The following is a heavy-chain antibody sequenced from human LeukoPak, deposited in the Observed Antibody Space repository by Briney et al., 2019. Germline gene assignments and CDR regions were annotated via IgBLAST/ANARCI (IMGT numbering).Heavy chain of an antibody. CDR2: ISSNGDST. J-gene: IGHJ6*04. CDR1: GFTFSDYY. Sequence: GGSLRLSCAASGFTFSDYYMSWIRQAPGKGLEYVSAISSNGDSTYYANFVKGRFIISRDNSKNTLYLQMGSLRPEDMAVYYCARDRPGDVWGEGTTVTVSS. V-gene: IGHV3-64*01. CDR3: ARDRPGDV.